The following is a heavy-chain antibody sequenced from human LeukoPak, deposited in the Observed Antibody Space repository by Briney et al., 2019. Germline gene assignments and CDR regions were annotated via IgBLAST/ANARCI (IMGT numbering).Heavy chain of an antibody. CDR1: GYTFSNFA. CDR3: AKGDGPYSLTPYSVGLFDY. D-gene: IGHD4-11*01. V-gene: IGHV3-30*18. CDR2: ISKDGTYK. J-gene: IGHJ4*02. Sequence: GGSLILSCEASGYTFSNFAVNWVRQAPGKGLEWVAVISKDGTYKSYSDSVKGRFTISRDNSKNTVYLQMNSLRSEDTALYYYAKGDGPYSLTPYSVGLFDYWGQGTLVTVSS.